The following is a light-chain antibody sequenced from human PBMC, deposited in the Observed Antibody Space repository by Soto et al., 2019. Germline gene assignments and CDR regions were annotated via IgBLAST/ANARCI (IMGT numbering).Light chain of an antibody. CDR1: QSISSW. CDR3: QHYNSYSEA. J-gene: IGKJ1*01. V-gene: IGKV1-5*01. Sequence: DIQMTQSPSTLSASVGDRVTITCRASQSISSWLAWYQQKPGKAPKLLIYDASSLESGVPSRFSGSGSGTDFTLTISSLQPDDFATYYCQHYNSYSEAFGQGTKLDIK. CDR2: DAS.